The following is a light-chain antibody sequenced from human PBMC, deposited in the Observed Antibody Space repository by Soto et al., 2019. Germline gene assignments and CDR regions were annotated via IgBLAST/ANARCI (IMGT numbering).Light chain of an antibody. CDR3: QKYNSAPPVT. J-gene: IGKJ4*01. Sequence: DIQMTQSPSSLSSSLGDRVTITCRASQGISNYFAWYQQKPGKVPKLLLYAASTLQSGVPSRFSGSGSGTDFTLTISSLEPEDVATYYCQKYNSAPPVTFGGGTKVEIK. V-gene: IGKV1-27*01. CDR2: AAS. CDR1: QGISNY.